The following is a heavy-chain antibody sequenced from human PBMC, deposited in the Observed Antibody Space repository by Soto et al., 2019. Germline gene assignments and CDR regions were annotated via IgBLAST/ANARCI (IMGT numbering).Heavy chain of an antibody. Sequence: ASVKVSCKASGYTFTGYCMHWVRQAPGQGLEWMGWINPNSGGTNYAQKFQGRVTMTRDTSISTAYMELSRLRSDDTAVYYCARVIAARQYYFEYWGQGTLVPVS. CDR1: GYTFTGYC. V-gene: IGHV1-2*02. CDR3: ARVIAARQYYFEY. CDR2: INPNSGGT. D-gene: IGHD6-6*01. J-gene: IGHJ4*02.